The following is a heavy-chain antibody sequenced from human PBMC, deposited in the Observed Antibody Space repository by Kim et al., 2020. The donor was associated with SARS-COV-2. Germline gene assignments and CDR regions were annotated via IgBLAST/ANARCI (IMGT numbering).Heavy chain of an antibody. CDR1: GGSISSSSYY. CDR2: IYYSGST. J-gene: IGHJ6*02. D-gene: IGHD3-22*01. CDR3: ARHKPTYYYDSSGYYLNGMDG. V-gene: IGHV4-39*01. Sequence: SETLSLTCTVSGGSISSSSYYWGWIRQPPGKGLEWIGSIYYSGSTYYNPSLKSRVTISVDTSKNQFSLKLSSVTAADTAVYYCARHKPTYYYDSSGYYLNGMDGWGQGTTVAVSS.